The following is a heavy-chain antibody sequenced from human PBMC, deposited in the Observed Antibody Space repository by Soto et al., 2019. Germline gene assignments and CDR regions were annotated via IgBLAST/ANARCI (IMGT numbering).Heavy chain of an antibody. CDR1: GFTFSSYA. J-gene: IGHJ4*02. CDR3: ARGSAYSDYDLEY. CDR2: VSGTGGSA. Sequence: PGGSLRLSCAASGFTFSSYAMTWVRQAPGKGLEWASGVSGTGGSAYYADSVKGRFTISRDKSTNALYLHMNSLRAEDTAVYYCARGSAYSDYDLEYWGQGTLVTVSS. V-gene: IGHV3-23*01. D-gene: IGHD4-17*01.